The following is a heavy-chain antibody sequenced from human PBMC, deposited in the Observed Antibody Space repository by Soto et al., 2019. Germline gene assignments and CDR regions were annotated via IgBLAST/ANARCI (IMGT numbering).Heavy chain of an antibody. CDR3: ARERGYYDFWSGYSNYYYGMDV. CDR2: IIPIFGTA. Sequence: QVQLVQSGAEVMKPGSSVKVSCKASGGTFSSYAISWVRQAPGQGLEWMGGIIPIFGTANYAQKFQGRVTITADESTSTAYMELSSLRSEDTAVYYCARERGYYDFWSGYSNYYYGMDVWGQGTTVTVSS. J-gene: IGHJ6*02. CDR1: GGTFSSYA. D-gene: IGHD3-3*01. V-gene: IGHV1-69*01.